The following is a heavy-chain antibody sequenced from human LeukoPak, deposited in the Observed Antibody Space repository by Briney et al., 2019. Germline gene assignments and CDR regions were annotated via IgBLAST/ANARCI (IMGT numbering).Heavy chain of an antibody. CDR2: ISSSSSYI. D-gene: IGHD3-10*01. CDR3: ARGFEYIDY. J-gene: IGHJ4*02. Sequence: GGSLRLSWAASGFTVSSNYMSWVRQAPGKGLEWVSSISSSSSYIYYADSVKGRFTISRDNSKNTLYLQMNSLRAEDTAVYHCARGFEYIDYWGQGTLVTVSS. CDR1: GFTVSSNY. V-gene: IGHV3-21*01.